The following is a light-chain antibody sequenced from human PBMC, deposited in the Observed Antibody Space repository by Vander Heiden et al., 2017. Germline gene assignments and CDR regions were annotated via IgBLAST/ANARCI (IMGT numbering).Light chain of an antibody. CDR1: QIIDSY. Sequence: DIQMTQSPSSLSAPVGDRITITCRASQIIDSYLNWYQQKPGKPPKLLIYGASNLQSGVPSRFSGSESGTDFTLTISSLQPEDSATYFCRQSVTHPTFGQGTKVEIK. CDR2: GAS. CDR3: RQSVTHPT. V-gene: IGKV1-39*01. J-gene: IGKJ1*01.